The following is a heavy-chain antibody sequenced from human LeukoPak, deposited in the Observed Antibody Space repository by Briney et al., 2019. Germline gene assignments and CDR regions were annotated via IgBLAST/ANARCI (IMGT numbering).Heavy chain of an antibody. Sequence: SETLSLTCTVSGGSISSSSYYWGWIRQPPGKGLEWIGSIYYSGSTYYNPSLKSRVTISVGTSKNQFSLKLSSVTAADTAVYYCARGLVATIGGTYYYYGMDVWGQGTTVTVSS. J-gene: IGHJ6*02. CDR2: IYYSGST. CDR1: GGSISSSSYY. CDR3: ARGLVATIGGTYYYYGMDV. V-gene: IGHV4-39*01. D-gene: IGHD5-12*01.